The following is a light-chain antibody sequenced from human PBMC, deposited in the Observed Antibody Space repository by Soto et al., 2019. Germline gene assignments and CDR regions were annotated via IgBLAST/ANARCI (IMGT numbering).Light chain of an antibody. CDR3: QQSYSTPRLT. CDR2: AAS. J-gene: IGKJ4*01. V-gene: IGKV1-39*01. Sequence: DIQMTQSPSSLSASVGDRVTITCRASQSISSYLNWYQQKPGKAPKLLIYAASSLQSGVPSRFGGSGSGTDFTLTISSLQPEDFATYYCQQSYSTPRLTFGGGTKVEIK. CDR1: QSISSY.